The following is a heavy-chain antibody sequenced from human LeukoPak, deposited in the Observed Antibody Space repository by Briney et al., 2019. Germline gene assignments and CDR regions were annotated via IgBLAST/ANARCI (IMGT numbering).Heavy chain of an antibody. CDR3: ARGQQHYSPRGHWFDP. J-gene: IGHJ5*02. CDR2: INHSGST. V-gene: IGHV4-34*01. Sequence: SETLSLTCAVYGGSFSGYYWSWIRQPPGKGLEWIGEINHSGSTNYNPSLKSRVIISVDTSKNQFSLKLSSVTAADTAVYYCARGQQHYSPRGHWFDPWGQGTLVTVSS. CDR1: GGSFSGYY. D-gene: IGHD6-13*01.